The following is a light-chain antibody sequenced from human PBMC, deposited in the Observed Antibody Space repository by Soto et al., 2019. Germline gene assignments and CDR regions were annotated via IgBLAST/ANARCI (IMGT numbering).Light chain of an antibody. Sequence: QSVLTLPPSASGTPGQRVTMSCSGSNSNIGRNNVNWYQQLPGAAPNLLIYSNNERPSGVPDRFSGYKSGTSASLAISGLQSEDEADYYCAEWDDNQNVPVFGGGSKFTVL. V-gene: IGLV1-44*01. J-gene: IGLJ2*01. CDR2: SNN. CDR1: NSNIGRNN. CDR3: AEWDDNQNVPV.